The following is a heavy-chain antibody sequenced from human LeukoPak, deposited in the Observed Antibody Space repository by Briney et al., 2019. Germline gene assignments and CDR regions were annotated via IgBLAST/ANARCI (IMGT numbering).Heavy chain of an antibody. Sequence: ASVKVSCKASDYTFTSYGISWVRQAPGQGLEWMGWISAYNDNTNYAQKLQGRVTMTTDTSTSTAYMELRSLRSDDTAVYYCARDHTYYDSSGYPPNADYWGQGTLVTVSS. D-gene: IGHD3-22*01. J-gene: IGHJ4*02. CDR2: ISAYNDNT. CDR1: DYTFTSYG. CDR3: ARDHTYYDSSGYPPNADY. V-gene: IGHV1-18*01.